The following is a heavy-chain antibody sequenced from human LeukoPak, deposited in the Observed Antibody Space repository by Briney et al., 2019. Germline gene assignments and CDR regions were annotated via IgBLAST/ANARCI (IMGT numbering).Heavy chain of an antibody. J-gene: IGHJ5*02. D-gene: IGHD2-21*01. CDR3: ARDLFLSGEGGFDP. CDR2: IYTSGST. CDR1: GGSISSGSYY. V-gene: IGHV4-61*02. Sequence: PSETLSLTCTVSGGSISSGSYYWSWIRQPAGKGLEWIGRIYTSGSTNYNPSLKSRVTMSVGTSKNQFSLKLSSVTAADTAVYYCARDLFLSGEGGFDPWGQGTLVTVSS.